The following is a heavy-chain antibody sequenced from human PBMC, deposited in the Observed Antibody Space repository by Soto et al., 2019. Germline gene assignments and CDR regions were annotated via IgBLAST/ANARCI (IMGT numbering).Heavy chain of an antibody. Sequence: SETLSLTCTVSGGSISSGGYYWSWIRQHPGKGLEWIGYIYYSGSTYYNPSLKSRVTISVDTSKNQFSLKLSSVTAADTAVYYCARGDFWSGYYLSEYWGQGALVTVSS. D-gene: IGHD3-3*01. CDR3: ARGDFWSGYYLSEY. J-gene: IGHJ4*02. CDR2: IYYSGST. CDR1: GGSISSGGYY. V-gene: IGHV4-31*03.